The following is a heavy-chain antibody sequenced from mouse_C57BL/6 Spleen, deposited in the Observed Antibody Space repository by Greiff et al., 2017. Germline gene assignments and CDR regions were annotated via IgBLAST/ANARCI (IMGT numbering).Heavy chain of an antibody. Sequence: QVQLQQSGPELVQPGASVKLSCKASGYTFTSYDINWVKQRPGQGLEWIGRIYPSDGSTKYNEKFKGKATLTVDTSSSTAYMELHSLTSEDSSVCFCAGGPSLFAYWGQGTLVTVSA. V-gene: IGHV1-85*01. J-gene: IGHJ3*01. CDR3: AGGPSLFAY. CDR1: GYTFTSYD. CDR2: IYPSDGST. D-gene: IGHD6-1*01.